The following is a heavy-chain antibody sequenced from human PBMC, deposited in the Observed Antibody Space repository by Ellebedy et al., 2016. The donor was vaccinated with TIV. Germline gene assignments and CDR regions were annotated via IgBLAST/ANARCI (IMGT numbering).Heavy chain of an antibody. CDR3: ARHPSSEGIVALSHYYGMDV. D-gene: IGHD1-26*01. J-gene: IGHJ6*02. CDR2: INPGDSDT. Sequence: GESLKISCKGSGYRFTTYWIAWVRPMPGKGLEWLGIINPGDSDTRYRPSFQGQATFSADKSITTAYLKWSVLKASDTAMYYCARHPSSEGIVALSHYYGMDVWGQGTTVTVSS. V-gene: IGHV5-51*01. CDR1: GYRFTTYW.